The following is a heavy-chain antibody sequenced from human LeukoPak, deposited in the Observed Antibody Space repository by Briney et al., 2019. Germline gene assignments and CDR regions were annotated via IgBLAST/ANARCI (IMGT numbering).Heavy chain of an antibody. CDR3: ARPISVAGTRNYYYYGMDV. D-gene: IGHD6-19*01. CDR1: GFIFSSYV. CDR2: ISYDGSNK. Sequence: PGRSLRLSCAASGFIFSSYVMHWVRQAPGKGLEWVAVISYDGSNKYYADSVKGRFTISRDNAKNSLYLQMNSLRAEDTAVYYCARPISVAGTRNYYYYGMDVWGHGTTVTASS. V-gene: IGHV3-30-3*01. J-gene: IGHJ6*02.